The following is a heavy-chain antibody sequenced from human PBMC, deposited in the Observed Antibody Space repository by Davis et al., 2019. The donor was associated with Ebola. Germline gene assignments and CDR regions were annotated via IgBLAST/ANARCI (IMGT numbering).Heavy chain of an antibody. J-gene: IGHJ5*02. CDR3: ARDPYRVVAAKGFDP. D-gene: IGHD2-15*01. Sequence: AASVKVSCKASGGTFSSYAIIWVRQAPGQGLEWVGGIIPIFGTANYAQKFQGRVTITADKSQSTAYMELGSLRSEDTAVYYCARDPYRVVAAKGFDPWGQGTLVTVSS. CDR2: IIPIFGTA. V-gene: IGHV1-69*06. CDR1: GGTFSSYA.